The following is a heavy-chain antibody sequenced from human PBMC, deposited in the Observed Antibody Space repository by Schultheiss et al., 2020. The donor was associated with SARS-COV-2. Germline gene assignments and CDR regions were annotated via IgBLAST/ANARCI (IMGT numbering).Heavy chain of an antibody. V-gene: IGHV1-2*02. CDR3: ARIDYGDYVR. CDR1: GYIFTGYY. Sequence: ASVKVSCKASGYIFTGYYIHWVRQAPGQGLEWMGWIDPKSGDTTYAQDFQGRVTMTRDTSISTAYMELSSLRSDDTAVYYCARIDYGDYVRWGQGTLVTVYS. J-gene: IGHJ4*02. D-gene: IGHD4-17*01. CDR2: IDPKSGDT.